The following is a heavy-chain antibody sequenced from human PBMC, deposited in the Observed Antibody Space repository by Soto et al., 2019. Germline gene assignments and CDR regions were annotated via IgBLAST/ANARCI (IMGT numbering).Heavy chain of an antibody. CDR3: ARGREIFGAVTPFQX. Sequence: LSLTCAVSGSPFSGYYWTWVRQPPGKGLEWIGEINHTGSTKYSPSLKIRVTISIDTSKNQFSLSLRSVTAADTAVYYCARGREIFGAVTPFQXWGQGTQVTVSX. V-gene: IGHV4-34*01. CDR1: GSPFSGYY. D-gene: IGHD3-3*01. J-gene: IGHJ1*01. CDR2: INHTGST.